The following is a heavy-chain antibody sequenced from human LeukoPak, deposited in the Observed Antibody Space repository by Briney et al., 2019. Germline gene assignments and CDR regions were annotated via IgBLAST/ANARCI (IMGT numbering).Heavy chain of an antibody. J-gene: IGHJ4*02. CDR1: GYTLTELS. Sequence: GASVKVSCKVSGYTLTELSMHWVRQAPGKGLEWMGGFDPEDGETIYAQKFQGRVTMTEDTSTDTAYMELSSLRSEDTAVYYCATHYQLLYLCYFDYWGQGTLVTVSS. V-gene: IGHV1-24*01. CDR3: ATHYQLLYLCYFDY. D-gene: IGHD2-2*02. CDR2: FDPEDGET.